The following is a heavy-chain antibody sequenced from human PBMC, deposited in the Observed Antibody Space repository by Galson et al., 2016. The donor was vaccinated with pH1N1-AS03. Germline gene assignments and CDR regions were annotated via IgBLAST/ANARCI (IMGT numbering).Heavy chain of an antibody. V-gene: IGHV2-5*01. CDR2: IYWHDDP. CDR3: AHSVGYTYLYYFDS. D-gene: IGHD5-12*01. CDR1: GFSLKNSGVG. Sequence: PALVKPTQTLTLPCAFSGFSLKNSGVGVDWIRQPPGKALEWLGHIYWHDDPRYNPSLKNRLTLTQDVSKNQVVLTLTEINSTDTATYYCAHSVGYTYLYYFDSWGQGTLVTVSS. J-gene: IGHJ4*02.